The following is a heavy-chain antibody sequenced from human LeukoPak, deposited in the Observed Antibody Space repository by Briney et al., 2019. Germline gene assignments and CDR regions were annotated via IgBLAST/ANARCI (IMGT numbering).Heavy chain of an antibody. V-gene: IGHV1-69*13. CDR3: ARDREGGSESEGMDV. D-gene: IGHD1-14*01. CDR2: IIPIFGTA. J-gene: IGHJ6*02. Sequence: GASVKVSCKASGGTFSSYAISWVRQAPGQGLEWMGGIIPIFGTANYAQKFQGRVTITADESTSTAYMELSSLRSEDTAVYYCARDREGGSESEGMDVWGQGTTVIVSS. CDR1: GGTFSSYA.